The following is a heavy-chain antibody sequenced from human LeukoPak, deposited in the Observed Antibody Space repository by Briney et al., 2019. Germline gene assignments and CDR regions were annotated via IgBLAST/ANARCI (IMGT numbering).Heavy chain of an antibody. V-gene: IGHV1-69*05. D-gene: IGHD2-15*01. J-gene: IGHJ4*02. CDR2: IIPIFGTA. CDR3: ARGEGYCSGGSCLVDY. Sequence: IIPIFGTANYAQKFQGRVTITTDESTSTAYMELSSLRSEDTAVYYCARGEGYCSGGSCLVDYWGQGTLVTVSS.